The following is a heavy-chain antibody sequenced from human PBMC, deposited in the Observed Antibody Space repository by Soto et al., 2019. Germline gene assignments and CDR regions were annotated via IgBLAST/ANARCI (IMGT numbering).Heavy chain of an antibody. D-gene: IGHD3-9*01. V-gene: IGHV1-69*01. J-gene: IGHJ4*02. CDR2: IIPIFGTA. CDR3: ARAVIRYFDWLSSYYFDY. CDR1: GGTFSSYA. Sequence: QVQLVQSGAEVKKPGSSVKVSCKASGGTFSSYAISWVRQAPGKGLEWMGGIIPIFGTANYAQKFQGRVTITADESTSTAYMELSSLRSEDTAVYYCARAVIRYFDWLSSYYFDYWGQGTLVTVSS.